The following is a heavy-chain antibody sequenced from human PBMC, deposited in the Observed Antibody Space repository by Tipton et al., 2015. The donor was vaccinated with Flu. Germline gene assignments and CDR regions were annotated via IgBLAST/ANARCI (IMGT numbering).Heavy chain of an antibody. CDR2: IFHSENS. D-gene: IGHD4-11*01. CDR3: ARRDYSNYVSEPKNWFDS. J-gene: IGHJ5*01. V-gene: IGHV4-38-2*01. CDR1: DYSISSGYY. Sequence: GLVKPSETLSLICAVSDYSISSGYYWGWVRQPPGKGLEWIGSIFHSENSYHNPSLKSRVTMAVETSKNQFSLKLSSVTAADTAVYYCARRDYSNYVSEPKNWFDSWGQGALVIVSS.